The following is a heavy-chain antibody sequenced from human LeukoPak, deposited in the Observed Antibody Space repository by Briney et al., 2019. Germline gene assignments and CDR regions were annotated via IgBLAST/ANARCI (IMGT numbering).Heavy chain of an antibody. J-gene: IGHJ4*02. D-gene: IGHD1-26*01. CDR2: IHSDGGTT. V-gene: IGHV3-74*01. Sequence: PGGSLRLSCAASGFTFSDYWIHWVRQAPGKGLAWVSLIHSDGGTTNYADSVKGRFTMSRDNAKNMVYLQMNSLRVEDTAVYYCARDIYSIAEWGQGTLVTVSS. CDR1: GFTFSDYW. CDR3: ARDIYSIAE.